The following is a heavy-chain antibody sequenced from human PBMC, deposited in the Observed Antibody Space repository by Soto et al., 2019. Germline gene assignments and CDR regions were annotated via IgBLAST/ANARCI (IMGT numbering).Heavy chain of an antibody. J-gene: IGHJ4*02. V-gene: IGHV4-39*01. D-gene: IGHD3-22*01. CDR3: ARQRRYYYDRSGYPDY. Sequence: QLQLQESGPGLVKPSETLSLTCTVSGGSISSSSYYWGWIRQPPGKGLEWIGSIYYTGSTYYNPSLKSQVTISEDTSKNQFSLKLSSVTAADTAVYYCARQRRYYYDRSGYPDYWGQGTLVTVSS. CDR2: IYYTGST. CDR1: GGSISSSSYY.